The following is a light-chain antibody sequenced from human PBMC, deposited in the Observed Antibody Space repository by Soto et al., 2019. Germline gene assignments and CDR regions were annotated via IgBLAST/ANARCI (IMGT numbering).Light chain of an antibody. CDR3: SSYTTGSTLYV. Sequence: QSALTQPASVSGSPGQSITISCTGSSNDIGAYKYVSWYQQYPGKAPKLIIFEVSNRPSGVSSRFSGSKSGNTASLTIAGLQAEDEADYHCSSYTTGSTLYVFGGGTKVTVL. J-gene: IGLJ1*01. V-gene: IGLV2-14*01. CDR2: EVS. CDR1: SNDIGAYKY.